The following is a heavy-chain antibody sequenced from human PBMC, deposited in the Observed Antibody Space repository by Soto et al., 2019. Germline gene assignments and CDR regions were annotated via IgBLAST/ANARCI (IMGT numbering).Heavy chain of an antibody. CDR3: ARGYPDYYYGMDV. J-gene: IGHJ6*02. CDR2: IYYSGST. V-gene: IGHV4-59*01. D-gene: IGHD1-26*01. CDR1: GGSISSYY. Sequence: PSETLSLTCTVSGGSISSYYWSWIRQPPGKGLEWIGYIYYSGSTNYNPSLKSRVTISVDTSKNQFSLKLSSVTAADTAVYYCARGYPDYYYGMDVWGQGTTVTVSS.